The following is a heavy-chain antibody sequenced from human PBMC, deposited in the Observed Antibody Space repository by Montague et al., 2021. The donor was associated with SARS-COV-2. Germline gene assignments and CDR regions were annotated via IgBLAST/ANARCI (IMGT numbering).Heavy chain of an antibody. CDR1: GGSIGAYN. CDR2: ISSSGTT. J-gene: IGHJ6*02. V-gene: IGHV4-59*01. Sequence: SETLSLTCTVSGGSIGAYNCSWIWQPPGPGPERIAYISSSGTTNNNPSLTRRITVSVDTSRNQLSLKLSSVTAADSAVYYCAREARLKYLEWSGSRYDYYGMDDWGQGTTVTVSS. D-gene: IGHD3-3*01. CDR3: AREARLKYLEWSGSRYDYYGMDD.